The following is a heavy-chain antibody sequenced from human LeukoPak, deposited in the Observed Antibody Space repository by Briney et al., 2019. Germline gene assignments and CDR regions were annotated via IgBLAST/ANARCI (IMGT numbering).Heavy chain of an antibody. D-gene: IGHD5-18*01. CDR1: GGSISSYY. Sequence: PSETLSLTCTVSGGSISSYYWSWIRQPPGKGLEWIGSIYYSGSTYYNPSLKSRVTISVDTSKNQFSLKLSSVTAADTAVYYCARLYSYGDAFDIWGQGTMVTVSS. CDR2: IYYSGST. J-gene: IGHJ3*02. CDR3: ARLYSYGDAFDI. V-gene: IGHV4-39*01.